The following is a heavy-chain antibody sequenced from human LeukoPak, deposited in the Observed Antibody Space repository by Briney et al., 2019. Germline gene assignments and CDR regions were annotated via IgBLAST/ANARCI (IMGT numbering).Heavy chain of an antibody. CDR3: ARGLNYYDSSGLGY. CDR2: INHSGST. Sequence: PSQTLSLTCAVYGGPFSGYYWSWIRQPPGKGLEWIGEINHSGSTNYNPSLKSRVTISVDTSKNQFSLKLSSVTAADTAVYYCARGLNYYDSSGLGYWGQGTLVTVSS. V-gene: IGHV4-34*01. J-gene: IGHJ4*02. CDR1: GGPFSGYY. D-gene: IGHD3-22*01.